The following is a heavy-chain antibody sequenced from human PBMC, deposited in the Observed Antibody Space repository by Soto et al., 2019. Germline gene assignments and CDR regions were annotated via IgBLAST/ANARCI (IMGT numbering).Heavy chain of an antibody. V-gene: IGHV4-30-4*01. CDR2: IYHSGTT. Sequence: QVQLQESGPGPVKPSQTLSLTCTVSGGSISSGDYYWSWVRQPPGKGLEWIGYIYHSGTTHYNPSLKSRVTISVDTSKNQFALKLSSVTAADTAVYYCARGLSTTIIRPNYYFDYWGQGTLVTVSS. D-gene: IGHD4-4*01. J-gene: IGHJ4*02. CDR3: ARGLSTTIIRPNYYFDY. CDR1: GGSISSGDYY.